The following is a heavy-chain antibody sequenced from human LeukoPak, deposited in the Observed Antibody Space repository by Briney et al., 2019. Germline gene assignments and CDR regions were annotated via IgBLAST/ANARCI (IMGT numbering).Heavy chain of an antibody. CDR1: GGSISSGDYY. CDR3: ARSGMAYFDY. CDR2: IYYSGST. J-gene: IGHJ4*02. V-gene: IGHV4-30-4*01. D-gene: IGHD1-1*01. Sequence: SETLSLTCTVSGGSISSGDYYWGWIRQPPGKGLEWIGYIYYSGSTYYNPSLKSRVTISVDTSKNQFSLKLSSVTAADTAVYYCARSGMAYFDYWGQGTLVTVSS.